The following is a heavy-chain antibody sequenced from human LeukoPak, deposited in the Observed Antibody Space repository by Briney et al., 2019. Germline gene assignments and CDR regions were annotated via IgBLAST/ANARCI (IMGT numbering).Heavy chain of an antibody. J-gene: IGHJ5*02. CDR1: GGSISSSNW. V-gene: IGHV4-4*02. CDR2: IYHSGST. Sequence: SETLSLTCAVSGGSISSSNWWSWVRQPPGQGLEWIGEIYHSGSTNYNPSLKSRVTISVDKSKNQFSLKLSSVTAADTAVYYCARVAGYSSSWYDPWGQGTLVTVSS. D-gene: IGHD6-13*01. CDR3: ARVAGYSSSWYDP.